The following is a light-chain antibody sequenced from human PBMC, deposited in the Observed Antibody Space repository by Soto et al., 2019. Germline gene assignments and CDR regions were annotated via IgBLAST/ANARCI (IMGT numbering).Light chain of an antibody. CDR3: QQYGSSPLT. CDR1: QSVSNNY. Sequence: EIVLTQSPGTLSLSPGETATLSCRASQSVSNNYLGWHQQKPGQAPRLLIYGASSRATGIPDRFSGSGSGTDYTLTITRLEPEDFAVYYCQQYGSSPLTFGGGTKVEIK. J-gene: IGKJ4*01. V-gene: IGKV3-20*01. CDR2: GAS.